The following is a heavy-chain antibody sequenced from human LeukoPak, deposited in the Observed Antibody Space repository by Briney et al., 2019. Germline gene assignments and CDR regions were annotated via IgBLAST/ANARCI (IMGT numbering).Heavy chain of an antibody. CDR1: GGSFSGYY. Sequence: PSETLSLTCAVYGGSFSGYYWSWIRQPPGKGLEWIGYIYYSGSTNYNPSLKSRVTISVDTSKNQFSLKLSSVTAADTAVYYCARGQWLLDYWGQGTLVTVSP. D-gene: IGHD6-19*01. CDR3: ARGQWLLDY. J-gene: IGHJ4*02. CDR2: IYYSGST. V-gene: IGHV4-59*01.